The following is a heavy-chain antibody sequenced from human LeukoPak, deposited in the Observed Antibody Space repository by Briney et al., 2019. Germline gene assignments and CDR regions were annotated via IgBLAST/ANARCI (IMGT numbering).Heavy chain of an antibody. CDR1: GFTVSSNY. J-gene: IGHJ6*02. CDR2: IYIGGST. Sequence: GGSLRRSCAASGFTVSSNYMSWVRQAPGKGLEWVSVIYIGGSTYYADSVKGRFTISRHNSKNTLYLQMNSLRAEDTAVYYCARDLEIYDSSGNYYYYGMDVWGQGTTVTVSS. CDR3: ARDLEIYDSSGNYYYYGMDV. V-gene: IGHV3-53*04. D-gene: IGHD3-22*01.